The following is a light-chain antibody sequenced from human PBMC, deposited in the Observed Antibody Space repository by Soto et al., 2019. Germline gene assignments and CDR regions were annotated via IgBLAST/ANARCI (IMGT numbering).Light chain of an antibody. Sequence: DIQMTQSPSSLSASVGDRVTITCRASQDINIYLAWFQQKPGKAPKSLIFGASSLQSGVPTNFSGSGSGTDFTLTISSLQSEDFAAYYCQHYNYWPYTFGQGTKVDIK. CDR1: QDINIY. CDR3: QHYNYWPYT. V-gene: IGKV1-16*02. J-gene: IGKJ2*01. CDR2: GAS.